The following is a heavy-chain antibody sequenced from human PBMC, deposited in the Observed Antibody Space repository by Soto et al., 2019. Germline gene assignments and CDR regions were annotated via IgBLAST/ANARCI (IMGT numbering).Heavy chain of an antibody. Sequence: PGGSLSLSRVASGFSFSSGYAMSWVRQAPGKGLEWVSSIVGVGGTTYFANSVKGRFTISRDNSRNTLYLQMSSLRADDTALYYCAKHWGGPPYFYAMDVWGQGTTVTVSS. J-gene: IGHJ6*02. CDR2: IVGVGGTT. CDR3: AKHWGGPPYFYAMDV. V-gene: IGHV3-23*01. D-gene: IGHD7-27*01. CDR1: GFSFSSGYA.